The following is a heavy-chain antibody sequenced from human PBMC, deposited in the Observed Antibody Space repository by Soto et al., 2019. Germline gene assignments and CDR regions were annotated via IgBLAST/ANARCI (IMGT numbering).Heavy chain of an antibody. V-gene: IGHV1-18*01. CDR1: GYTFTSYG. CDR2: ISAYNGNT. J-gene: IGHJ6*02. D-gene: IGHD2-15*01. CDR3: ARVSHYCSGGSCYYYFGMDV. Sequence: QVQLVQSGAEVKKPGASVKVSCKASGYTFTSYGISWVRQAPGQGLEWMGWISAYNGNTNYAQKLQGRVTMTTDTSTSTAYMELRSLRADDTAVYYCARVSHYCSGGSCYYYFGMDVWGQETTVTVSS.